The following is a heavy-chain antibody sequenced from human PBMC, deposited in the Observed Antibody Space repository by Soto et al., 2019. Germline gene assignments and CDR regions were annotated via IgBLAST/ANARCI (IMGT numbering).Heavy chain of an antibody. D-gene: IGHD3-10*01. CDR3: ARDSEVRGVTPNWFDP. J-gene: IGHJ5*02. CDR2: ISAYNGNT. CDR1: GYTFTSYG. Sequence: QVQLVQSGAEVKKPGASVKVSCKASGYTFTSYGISWVRQAPGQGLDWMGWISAYNGNTNYAQKLKGRVTMTTDTSTSTAYMELRSLRSDDTAVYYCARDSEVRGVTPNWFDPWGQGTLVTVSS. V-gene: IGHV1-18*01.